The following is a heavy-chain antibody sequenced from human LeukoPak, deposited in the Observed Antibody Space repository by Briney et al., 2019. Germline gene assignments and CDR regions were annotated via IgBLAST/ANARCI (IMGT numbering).Heavy chain of an antibody. Sequence: GGSLRLSCAASGLTFSSYGMHWVRQAPGKGLEWVAFIRYDGSNKYYADSVKGRFTISRDNSKNTLYLQMNSLRAEDTAVYYCARAQTYDFWSGYKNNFDYWGQGTLVTVSS. J-gene: IGHJ4*02. CDR2: IRYDGSNK. CDR1: GLTFSSYG. V-gene: IGHV3-30*02. D-gene: IGHD3-3*01. CDR3: ARAQTYDFWSGYKNNFDY.